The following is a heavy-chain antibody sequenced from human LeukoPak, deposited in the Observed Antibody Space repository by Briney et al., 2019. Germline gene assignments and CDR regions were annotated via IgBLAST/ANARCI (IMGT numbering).Heavy chain of an antibody. J-gene: IGHJ3*02. D-gene: IGHD3-22*01. Sequence: GGSLRLSCAASGFIFSNYDMHWVRQAPGKGLEWVAVISHDGRNKYYGDSVKGRFTISRDNAKNSLYLQVNSLRAEDTAVYYCARGAFYYDSSGFSHAFDIWGQGTMVTVSS. CDR2: ISHDGRNK. CDR3: ARGAFYYDSSGFSHAFDI. V-gene: IGHV3-30*03. CDR1: GFIFSNYD.